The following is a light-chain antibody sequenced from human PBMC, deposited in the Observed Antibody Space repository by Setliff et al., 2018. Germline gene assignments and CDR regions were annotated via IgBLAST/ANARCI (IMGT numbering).Light chain of an antibody. Sequence: QSVLTQPASVSGSPRQSITISCTGTSSDVGSYDLVSWFQQHPGKAPKLIIYAVSKRPPGVPDRFSGSKSGNTASLTVSGLQAEDEADYYCSSYAGFNNFVFGTGTKVTVL. CDR2: AVS. J-gene: IGLJ1*01. CDR3: SSYAGFNNFV. CDR1: SSDVGSYDL. V-gene: IGLV2-8*01.